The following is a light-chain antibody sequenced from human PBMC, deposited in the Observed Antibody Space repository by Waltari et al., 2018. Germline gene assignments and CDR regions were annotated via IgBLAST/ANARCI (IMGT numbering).Light chain of an antibody. Sequence: EIVMTQSPGTLSVSPGERATLSCRASQSVSRNLAWYQQKPGQAPRLLIPDASTSAAGVPARFRGSGSGTEFALTISSLQSEDLAVYYCQQYNDWPPGYTFGQGTKLEI. J-gene: IGKJ2*01. CDR2: DAS. CDR1: QSVSRN. V-gene: IGKV3-15*01. CDR3: QQYNDWPPGYT.